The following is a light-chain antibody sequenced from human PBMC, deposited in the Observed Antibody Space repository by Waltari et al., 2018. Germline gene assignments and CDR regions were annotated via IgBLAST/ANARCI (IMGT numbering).Light chain of an antibody. CDR2: GKN. Sequence: SSELTQDPAVSVALGQTVRITCQGGSLRSYYATWYRQKPGQAPVLVIFGKNVQPSGIPDLFSASNSGNTASLTITGAQSEDDSDYYWHSRDSRCNPWGFGVGTKLTVL. V-gene: IGLV3-19*01. CDR1: SLRSYY. CDR3: HSRDSRCNPWG. J-gene: IGLJ3*02.